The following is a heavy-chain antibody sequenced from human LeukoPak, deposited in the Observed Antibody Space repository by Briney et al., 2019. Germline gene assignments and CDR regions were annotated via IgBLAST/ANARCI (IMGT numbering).Heavy chain of an antibody. CDR3: AQSEGYFDWLFRS. V-gene: IGHV3-9*01. Sequence: GGSLRLSCAASGFTFDDYAMHWVRQAPGKGLEWVSGISWNSGSIGYADSVKGRFTISRDNAKNSLYLQMNSLRAEDTALYYCAQSEGYFDWLFRSWGQGTLVTVFS. D-gene: IGHD3-9*01. J-gene: IGHJ5*02. CDR1: GFTFDDYA. CDR2: ISWNSGSI.